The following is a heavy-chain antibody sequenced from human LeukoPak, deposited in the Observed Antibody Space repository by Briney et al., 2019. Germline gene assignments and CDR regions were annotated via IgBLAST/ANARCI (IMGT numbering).Heavy chain of an antibody. CDR2: IYYSGST. Sequence: SETLSLTCAVYGGSFSGYYWSWIRQPPGKGLEWIGYIYYSGSTNYNPSLKSRVTISVDTSKNQFSLKLSSVTAADTAVYYCARDSHGILTGYYPSYFDYWGQGTLVTVSS. D-gene: IGHD3-9*01. J-gene: IGHJ4*02. CDR1: GGSFSGYY. V-gene: IGHV4-59*01. CDR3: ARDSHGILTGYYPSYFDY.